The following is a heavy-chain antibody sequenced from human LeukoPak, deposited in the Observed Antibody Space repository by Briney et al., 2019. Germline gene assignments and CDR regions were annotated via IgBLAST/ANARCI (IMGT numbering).Heavy chain of an antibody. D-gene: IGHD6-19*01. V-gene: IGHV7-4-1*02. Sequence: ASVKVSCKASGYTFTSYAMNWVRQAPGQGLEWMGWINTNTGNPTYAQGFTGRFVFSLDTSVSTAYLQISSLKAEDTAVYYCARGDYSSGWYADWFDPWGQGTLVTVSS. CDR1: GYTFTSYA. CDR2: INTNTGNP. CDR3: ARGDYSSGWYADWFDP. J-gene: IGHJ5*02.